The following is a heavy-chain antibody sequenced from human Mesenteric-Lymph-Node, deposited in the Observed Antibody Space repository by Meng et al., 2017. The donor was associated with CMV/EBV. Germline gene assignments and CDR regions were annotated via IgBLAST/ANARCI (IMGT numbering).Heavy chain of an antibody. CDR2: INRDGSSI. CDR3: ARANYDFWNNYYFDY. Sequence: ETLSLTCAASGFTFSSYWMNWVRQAPGKGLVWVSRINRDGSSISYADSVKGRFTISRDNAKNTLYLQMNSLRAEDTAVYYCARANYDFWNNYYFDYWGQGTLVTVSS. CDR1: GFTFSSYW. J-gene: IGHJ4*02. V-gene: IGHV3-74*01. D-gene: IGHD3-3*01.